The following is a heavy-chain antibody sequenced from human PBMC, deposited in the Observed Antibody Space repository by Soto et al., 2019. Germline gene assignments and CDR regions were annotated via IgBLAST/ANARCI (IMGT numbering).Heavy chain of an antibody. Sequence: SETLSLTXSLSGGYNNHSENYRGWHRKTLGRGLEWMCSVYYTETSYYNPTLKSPVTISVETSRNTFSLIVNSVSASGTGIYYCPRQRVLATSTRITSFGPWGQGTLVTVSS. CDR2: VYYTETS. D-gene: IGHD2-15*01. J-gene: IGHJ5*02. V-gene: IGHV4-39*01. CDR3: PRQRVLATSTRITSFGP. CDR1: GGYNNHSENY.